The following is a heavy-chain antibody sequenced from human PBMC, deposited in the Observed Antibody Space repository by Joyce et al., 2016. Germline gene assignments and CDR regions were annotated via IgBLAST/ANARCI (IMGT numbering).Heavy chain of an antibody. D-gene: IGHD1-1*01. V-gene: IGHV3-53*01. CDR2: IQDTEET. J-gene: IGHJ5*02. Sequence: EVQLVESGGGLIQPGGSLRLSCAVSGFTVRSFYMSWVRQAPGEGLKWVALIQDTEETHYADSVKGRFTISKDKSRNTLYLQMSGLRADDTAVYYCARVIGFPQPDWFDPWGQGTLVAVSS. CDR3: ARVIGFPQPDWFDP. CDR1: GFTVRSFY.